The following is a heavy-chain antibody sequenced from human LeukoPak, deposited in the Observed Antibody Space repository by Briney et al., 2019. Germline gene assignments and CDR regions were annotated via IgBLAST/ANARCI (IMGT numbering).Heavy chain of an antibody. CDR3: ARFYGDY. D-gene: IGHD4-17*01. CDR2: IYYSGST. V-gene: IGHV4-39*01. J-gene: IGHJ4*02. Sequence: KSSETLSLTCTVSGGSISSSSYYWGWIRQPPGKGLEWIGSIYYSGSTYYNPSLKSRVTISVDTSRNQFSLKLSSVTAADTAVYYCARFYGDYWGQGTLVTVSS. CDR1: GGSISSSSYY.